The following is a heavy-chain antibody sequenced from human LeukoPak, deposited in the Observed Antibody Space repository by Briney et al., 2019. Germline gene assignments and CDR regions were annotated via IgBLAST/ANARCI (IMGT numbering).Heavy chain of an antibody. V-gene: IGHV3-23*01. CDR3: AKGLVVNDNYFDN. D-gene: IGHD2-15*01. J-gene: IGHJ4*02. Sequence: GGPLRLSCAASGFSLRTYAMNWVRQVPGKGLEWVSSIGGSDGTTYYAASVKGRFTISSDFSTNTVSLQMNSLRAEDTAVYFCAKGLVVNDNYFDNWGQGTLVTVSS. CDR2: IGGSDGTT. CDR1: GFSLRTYA.